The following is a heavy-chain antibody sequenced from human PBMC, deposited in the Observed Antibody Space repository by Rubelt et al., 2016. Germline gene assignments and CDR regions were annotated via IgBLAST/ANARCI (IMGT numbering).Heavy chain of an antibody. CDR2: IIAFSGIA. J-gene: IGHJ4*02. CDR3: ARVCSGGSCYFSSIDY. CDR1: GGIFSSYA. D-gene: IGHD2-15*01. V-gene: IGHV1-69*10. Sequence: GSSVKLSCKASGGIFSSYAFSWVRQAPGQGPEWMGGIIAFSGIAKYAQKFQGRATITADKTTNTASMELRSLRSEDTAVYYCARVCSGGSCYFSSIDYWGQGTLVTVSS.